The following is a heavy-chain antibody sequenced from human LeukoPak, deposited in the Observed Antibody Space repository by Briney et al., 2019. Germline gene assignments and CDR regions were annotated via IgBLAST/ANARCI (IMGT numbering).Heavy chain of an antibody. D-gene: IGHD4-11*01. CDR2: IDWNGAST. Sequence: GGSLRLSCTASGFTFGDYAMSWVRQAPGKGLEWVSGIDWNGASTGYANSVKGRFTISRDNAKNSLYLQKNSLRAEDTAVYYCARDRMMATVTTNWFDPWGQGTLVTVSS. V-gene: IGHV3-20*04. J-gene: IGHJ5*02. CDR1: GFTFGDYA. CDR3: ARDRMMATVTTNWFDP.